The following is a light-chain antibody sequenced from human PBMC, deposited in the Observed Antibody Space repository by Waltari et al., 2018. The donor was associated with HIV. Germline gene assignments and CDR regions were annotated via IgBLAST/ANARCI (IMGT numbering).Light chain of an antibody. CDR3: CSYAGGRVFVL. J-gene: IGLJ2*01. CDR1: ISDIGSYNL. Sequence: QSALTQPASVSGSPGQSITISCTGTISDIGSYNLVSWYQQYPGRAPKLIIYEVSKRPSGVSDRFSGPKSGNRASLTVAGLKVEDEADYYCCSYAGGRVFVLFDGGTRLTV. CDR2: EVS. V-gene: IGLV2-23*02.